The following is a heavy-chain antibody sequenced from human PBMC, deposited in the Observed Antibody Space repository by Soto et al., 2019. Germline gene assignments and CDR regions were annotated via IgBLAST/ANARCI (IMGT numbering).Heavy chain of an antibody. D-gene: IGHD6-13*01. J-gene: IGHJ5*02. CDR1: GGCFSGYY. CDR2: INHSGST. CDR3: ASTIAAATDVRNWFDP. Sequence: TETVSLTCAVYGGCFSGYYWSWIRQPPGKGLEWIGEINHSGSTNYNPSLKSRVTISVDTSKNQFSLKLSSVTAADTAVYYCASTIAAATDVRNWFDPWGKGTLVT. V-gene: IGHV4-34*01.